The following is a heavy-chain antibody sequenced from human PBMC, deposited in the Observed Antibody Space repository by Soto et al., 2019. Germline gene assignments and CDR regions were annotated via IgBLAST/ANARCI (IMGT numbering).Heavy chain of an antibody. CDR1: GGTFSSYA. CDR3: ARDLGCSSTSCSPAVFDY. J-gene: IGHJ4*02. CDR2: IIPIFGTA. Sequence: QVQLVQSGAEVKKPGSSVKVSCKASGGTFSSYAISWVRQAPGQGLEWMGGIIPIFGTANYAQKFQGRVTITADKSTSTAYMELRSLRSEDTAVYYCARDLGCSSTSCSPAVFDYWGQGTLVTVSS. V-gene: IGHV1-69*06. D-gene: IGHD2-2*01.